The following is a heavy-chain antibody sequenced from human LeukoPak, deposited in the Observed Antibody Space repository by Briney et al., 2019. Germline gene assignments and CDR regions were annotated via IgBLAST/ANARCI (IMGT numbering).Heavy chain of an antibody. CDR1: GYTLTELS. V-gene: IGHV1-24*01. CDR3: ATEYYYDSSGSGAFDI. J-gene: IGHJ3*02. D-gene: IGHD3-22*01. CDR2: FDPEDGET. Sequence: ASVKVSCKVSGYTLTELSMHWVRQAPGKGLEWMGGFDPEDGETIYAQKFQGRVTMTEDTPTGTAYMELSSLRSEDTAVYYCATEYYYDSSGSGAFDIWGQGTMVTVSS.